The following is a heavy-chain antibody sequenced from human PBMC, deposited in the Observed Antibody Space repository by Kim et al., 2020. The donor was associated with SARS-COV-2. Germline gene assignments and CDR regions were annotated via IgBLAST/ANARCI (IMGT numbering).Heavy chain of an antibody. CDR2: INQDGSEN. Sequence: GGSLRLSCEASGFRFSRYWMSWVRQAPGKGLEWVANINQDGSENYYADSVKGRFTISRDNAKNSLPLQMNSLRAEDTAVYYCARDPCSTFSCHRTFDIWGQGTMVIVSS. D-gene: IGHD2-2*01. J-gene: IGHJ3*02. CDR1: GFRFSRYW. V-gene: IGHV3-7*01. CDR3: ARDPCSTFSCHRTFDI.